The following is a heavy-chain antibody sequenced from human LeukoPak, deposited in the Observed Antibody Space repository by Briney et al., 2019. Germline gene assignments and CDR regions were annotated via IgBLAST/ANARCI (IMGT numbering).Heavy chain of an antibody. J-gene: IGHJ6*02. CDR2: IYSGGST. D-gene: IGHD1-26*01. CDR3: ASSEQVPYYYGMDV. V-gene: IGHV3-66*02. CDR1: GFTVSSNY. Sequence: PGGSLRLSCAASGFTVSSNYMSWVRQAPGKGLEWVSVIYSGGSTYYADSAKGRFTISRDNSKNTLYLQMNSLRAEDTAVYYCASSEQVPYYYGMDVWGQGTTVTVSS.